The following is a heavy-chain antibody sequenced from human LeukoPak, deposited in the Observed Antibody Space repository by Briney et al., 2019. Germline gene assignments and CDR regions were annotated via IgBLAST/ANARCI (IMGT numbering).Heavy chain of an antibody. Sequence: GGSLRLSCAASGFTFDEYVMHWVRQAPGKGLEWVSGISWNSGSIGYADSVKGRFTISRDNAKSSLYLQIYLQMNSLRPEDTALYYCAKGGKYGMYYYMDVWGKGTTVTVSS. CDR3: AKGGKYGMYYYMDV. CDR2: ISWNSGSI. CDR1: GFTFDEYV. V-gene: IGHV3-9*01. J-gene: IGHJ6*03. D-gene: IGHD6-6*01.